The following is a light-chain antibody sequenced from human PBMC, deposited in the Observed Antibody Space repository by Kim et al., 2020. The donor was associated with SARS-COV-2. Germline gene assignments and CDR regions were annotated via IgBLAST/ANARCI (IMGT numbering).Light chain of an antibody. J-gene: IGLJ3*02. CDR1: SGYSNYK. Sequence: QLVLTQPPSASASLGASVTLTCTLSSGYSNYKVDWYQQRPGKGPRFVMRVGTGGIVGSKGDGIPDRFSVLGSGLNRYLTIKNIQEEDESDYPLGADHGVESNFVYVFGEGTQLTVL. V-gene: IGLV9-49*01. CDR2: VGTGGIVG. CDR3: GADHGVESNFVYV.